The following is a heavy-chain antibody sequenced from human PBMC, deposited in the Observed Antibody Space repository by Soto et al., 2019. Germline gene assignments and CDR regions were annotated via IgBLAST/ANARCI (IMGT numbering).Heavy chain of an antibody. D-gene: IGHD4-17*01. J-gene: IGHJ4*02. CDR3: ARGGYGIFVFYY. V-gene: IGHV4-31*03. Sequence: QVQLQESGPGLVKPSQTLSLTCTVSGGSINSGGYYWNWIRQHPEKGLEWIGYIHYSGSSYYNPSFKSRITLSIDTSKNQFSLQLSSVTAADTAVYYCARGGYGIFVFYYWGQGTLATVSS. CDR2: IHYSGSS. CDR1: GGSINSGGYY.